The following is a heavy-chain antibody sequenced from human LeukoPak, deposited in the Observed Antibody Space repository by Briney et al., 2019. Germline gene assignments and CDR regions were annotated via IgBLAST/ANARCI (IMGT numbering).Heavy chain of an antibody. CDR3: ARTIEMATISYFDY. V-gene: IGHV3-48*03. CDR1: GFTFSSYE. CDR2: ISSSGSTI. D-gene: IGHD5-24*01. Sequence: PGGSLRLSCAASGFTFSSYEMHWVRQAPGKGLEWVSYISSSGSTIYYADSVKGRFTISRDNAKNSLYLQMNSLRAGDTAVYYCARTIEMATISYFDYWGQGTLVTVSS. J-gene: IGHJ4*02.